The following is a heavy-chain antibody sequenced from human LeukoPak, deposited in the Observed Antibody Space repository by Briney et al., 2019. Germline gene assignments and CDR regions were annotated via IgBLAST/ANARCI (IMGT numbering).Heavy chain of an antibody. V-gene: IGHV3-23*01. Sequence: PGGSLRLSCEGSGFTFSSYAMSWVRQAPGQGLEWVSSISGSGGSKYYADSVKGRFTISRDNSKNTLYLQVKSLRAEDTAVYYCAKEGVSGTITSYSFDSWGQGALVTVSS. D-gene: IGHD2-21*01. CDR1: GFTFSSYA. CDR2: ISGSGGSK. J-gene: IGHJ4*02. CDR3: AKEGVSGTITSYSFDS.